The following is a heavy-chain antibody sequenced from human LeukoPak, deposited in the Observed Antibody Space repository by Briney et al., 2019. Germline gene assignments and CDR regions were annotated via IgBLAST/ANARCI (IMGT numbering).Heavy chain of an antibody. Sequence: ASVKVSCKASGYTFTSYGISWVRQAPGQGLGWMGWISAYNGNTNYAQKLQGRVTMTTDTSTSTAYMELRSLRSEDTAVYYCAGVVGLTGYSSSWYSGYYYYMDVWGKGTTVTVSS. CDR2: ISAYNGNT. V-gene: IGHV1-18*01. CDR3: AGVVGLTGYSSSWYSGYYYYMDV. CDR1: GYTFTSYG. D-gene: IGHD6-13*01. J-gene: IGHJ6*03.